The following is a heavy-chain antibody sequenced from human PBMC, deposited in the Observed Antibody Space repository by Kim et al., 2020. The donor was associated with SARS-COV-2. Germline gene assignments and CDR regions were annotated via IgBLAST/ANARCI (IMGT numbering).Heavy chain of an antibody. CDR2: IYSGGST. J-gene: IGHJ5*02. V-gene: IGHV3-53*01. CDR1: GFTVSSNY. Sequence: GGSLRLSCAASGFTVSSNYMSWVRQAPGKGLEWVSVIYSGGSTYYADSVKGRFTISRDNSKNTLYLQMNSLRAEDTAVYYCARVGSVGWELLDAWFDPWGQGTLVTVSS. CDR3: ARVGSVGWELLDAWFDP. D-gene: IGHD1-26*01.